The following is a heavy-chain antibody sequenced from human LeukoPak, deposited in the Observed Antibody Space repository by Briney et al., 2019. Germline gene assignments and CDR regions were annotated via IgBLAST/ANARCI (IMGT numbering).Heavy chain of an antibody. CDR3: ARSPFRSGWYTGDY. Sequence: ASVKVSCKASGYTFTGYYMHWVRQAPGQGLAWMGRINPNSGGTNYAQKFQGRVTMTRDTSISTAYMELSRLRSDDTAVYYCARSPFRSGWYTGDYWGQGTLVTVSS. CDR1: GYTFTGYY. D-gene: IGHD6-19*01. CDR2: INPNSGGT. V-gene: IGHV1-2*06. J-gene: IGHJ4*02.